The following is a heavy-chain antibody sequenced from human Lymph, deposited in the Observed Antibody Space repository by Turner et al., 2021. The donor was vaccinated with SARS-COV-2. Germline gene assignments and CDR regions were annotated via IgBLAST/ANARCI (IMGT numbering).Heavy chain of an antibody. J-gene: IGHJ4*02. CDR1: GFTFSSYA. D-gene: IGHD6-19*01. V-gene: IGHV3-23*01. CDR2: ISGSGGTT. CDR3: AKDRFTLSSGWEDY. Sequence: EVRLLESGGGLVQPGGSLSLSCAASGFTFSSYAMSWVGQAPGKGLEWVSGISGSGGTTHYADSVKGRFTISRDNSKNTLYLQMNSLRAEDTAVYYCAKDRFTLSSGWEDYWGQGTLVTVSS.